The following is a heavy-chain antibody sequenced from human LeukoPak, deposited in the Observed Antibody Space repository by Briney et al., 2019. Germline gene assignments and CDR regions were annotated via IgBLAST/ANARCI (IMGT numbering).Heavy chain of an antibody. D-gene: IGHD6-13*01. CDR2: IYTSGST. Sequence: SETLSLTCTVSGDPISSFYWSWIRQPAGKGLEWIGRIYTSGSTNYNPSLKSRVNMSVDTSKNQFSLNLNSVTAADTAVYYCARDVVAAAGSWDYWGQGTLVTVSS. J-gene: IGHJ4*02. CDR3: ARDVVAAAGSWDY. V-gene: IGHV4-4*07. CDR1: GDPISSFY.